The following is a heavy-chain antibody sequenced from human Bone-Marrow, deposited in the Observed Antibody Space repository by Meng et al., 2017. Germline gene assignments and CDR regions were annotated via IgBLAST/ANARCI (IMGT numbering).Heavy chain of an antibody. Sequence: ASVKVSCKASGYTFTGYYMHWVRQAPGQGLEWMGWINPNSGGTNYAQKFQGRVTMTRDTSISTAYMELSRLRSDDTAVYYCARDRHARIAVAGKGYYYYGMDVWGQGTTVTVSS. CDR2: INPNSGGT. J-gene: IGHJ6*02. CDR3: ARDRHARIAVAGKGYYYYGMDV. CDR1: GYTFTGYY. V-gene: IGHV1-2*02. D-gene: IGHD6-19*01.